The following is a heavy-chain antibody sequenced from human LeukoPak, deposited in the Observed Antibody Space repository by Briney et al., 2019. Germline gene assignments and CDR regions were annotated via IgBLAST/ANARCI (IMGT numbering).Heavy chain of an antibody. D-gene: IGHD3-22*01. J-gene: IGHJ2*01. Sequence: PGTSLRLSCAGSGFRFSTYGMHWVRQAPGKGLEWLGYVWFDGSNSDYVDPVKGRFTISRDNSKNTVFLQMNSLRAEDTAVYYCAKPHYYDSSGYYLSPDWYFDLWGRGTLVTVSS. V-gene: IGHV3-33*03. CDR1: GFRFSTYG. CDR2: VWFDGSNS. CDR3: AKPHYYDSSGYYLSPDWYFDL.